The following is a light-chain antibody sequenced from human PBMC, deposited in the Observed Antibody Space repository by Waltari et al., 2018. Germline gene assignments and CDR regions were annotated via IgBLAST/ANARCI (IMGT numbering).Light chain of an antibody. CDR3: QQSYTTPYT. V-gene: IGKV1-39*01. J-gene: IGKJ2*01. Sequence: DIQMTQSPSYLSASLGDRFTITCRASQSVSDYLNWYQQKPGKAPRLLIYTASSLQSGVPSTFSGSGSGTEFTLTISSLQIEDFATYYCQQSYTTPYTFGQGTKLEIK. CDR2: TAS. CDR1: QSVSDY.